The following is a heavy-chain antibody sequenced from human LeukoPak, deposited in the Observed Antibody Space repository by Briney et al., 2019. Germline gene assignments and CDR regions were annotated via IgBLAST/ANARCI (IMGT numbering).Heavy chain of an antibody. D-gene: IGHD3-10*01. CDR2: TYYRSKWYN. CDR1: GDSVSTNSAA. V-gene: IGHV6-1*01. J-gene: IGHJ4*02. CDR3: ARDTSLDYYGSGSYYTFDC. Sequence: SQTLSLTCVISGDSVSTNSAAWNWIRQSPSIGLEWLGRTYYRSKWYNDYAVSVKTRITINPDTSKNQFSLQVNSVTPEGTAIYYCARDTSLDYYGSGSYYTFDCWGQGTLVTVSS.